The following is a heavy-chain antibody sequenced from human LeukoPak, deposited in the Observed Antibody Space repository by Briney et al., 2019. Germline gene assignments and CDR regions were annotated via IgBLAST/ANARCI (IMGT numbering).Heavy chain of an antibody. CDR1: GYTFTGYY. J-gene: IGHJ4*02. CDR3: ARSHYYDSSGPFDY. D-gene: IGHD3-22*01. V-gene: IGHV1-8*02. Sequence: ASVKVSCKASGYTFTGYYMHWVRQATGQGLEWMGWMNPNSGNTGYAQKFQGRVTMTRNTSISTAYMELSSLRSEDTAVYYCARSHYYDSSGPFDYWGQGTLVTVSS. CDR2: MNPNSGNT.